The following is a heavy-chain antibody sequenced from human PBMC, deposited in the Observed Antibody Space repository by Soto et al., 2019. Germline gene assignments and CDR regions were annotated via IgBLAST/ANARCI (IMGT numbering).Heavy chain of an antibody. CDR3: ARDLARLRWGELSGFGY. V-gene: IGHV3-48*03. CDR2: ISSSGSTI. D-gene: IGHD3-16*02. Sequence: EVQLVESGGGLVQPGGSLRLSCAASGFTFSSYEMNWVRQAPGKGLEWVSYISSSGSTIYYADSVKGRLTISRDNAKNSLYLQMNSLRAEDTAVYYCARDLARLRWGELSGFGYWGQGTLVTVSS. CDR1: GFTFSSYE. J-gene: IGHJ4*02.